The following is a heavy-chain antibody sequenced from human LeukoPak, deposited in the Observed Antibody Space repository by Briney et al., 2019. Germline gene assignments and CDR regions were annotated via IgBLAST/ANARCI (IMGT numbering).Heavy chain of an antibody. CDR1: GGPFSGYY. V-gene: IGHV4-34*01. Sequence: PSETLSLTCAVYGGPFSGYYWSWIRQPPGKGLEWIGEINHSGSTNYNPSLKSRVTISVDTSKNQFSLKLSSVTAADTAVYYCARCLQIKKIYGSGNIYWFDPWGQGTLVTVSS. CDR2: INHSGST. J-gene: IGHJ5*02. CDR3: ARCLQIKKIYGSGNIYWFDP. D-gene: IGHD3-10*01.